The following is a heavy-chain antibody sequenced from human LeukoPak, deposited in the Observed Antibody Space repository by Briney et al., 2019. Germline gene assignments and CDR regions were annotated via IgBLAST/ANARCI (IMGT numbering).Heavy chain of an antibody. D-gene: IGHD6-13*01. J-gene: IGHJ4*02. CDR2: INYSGST. V-gene: IGHV4-34*01. CDR3: ARLRASSSWYGGPFDY. Sequence: TLSLTCALYGGSFNGYYWSWIRQPPGKRLQWIGEINYSGSTNYNPSLESRVTISIDTSESQFSLKLSSVTAADTAVYYCARLRASSSWYGGPFDYWGQGTLVTVSS. CDR1: GGSFNGYY.